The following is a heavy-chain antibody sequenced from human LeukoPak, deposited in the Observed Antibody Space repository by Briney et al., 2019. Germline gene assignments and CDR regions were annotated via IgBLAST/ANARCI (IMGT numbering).Heavy chain of an antibody. Sequence: ASVKVSRKVSGYTLTELSMHWVRQAPGKGLEWMGGFDPEDGETIYAQKFQGRVTMTRNTSISTAYMELSSLRSEDTAVYYCASAGGHGYYDSSGYRRDAFDIWGQGTMVTVSS. D-gene: IGHD3-22*01. J-gene: IGHJ3*02. CDR1: GYTLTELS. V-gene: IGHV1-24*01. CDR3: ASAGGHGYYDSSGYRRDAFDI. CDR2: FDPEDGET.